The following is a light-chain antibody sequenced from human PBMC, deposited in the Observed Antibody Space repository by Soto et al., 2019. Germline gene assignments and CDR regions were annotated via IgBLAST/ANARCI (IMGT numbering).Light chain of an antibody. CDR1: QSISTF. J-gene: IGKJ4*01. V-gene: IGKV1-39*01. CDR3: QQRSNWPQA. Sequence: DIQMTQSPSTLSASLGDRVNLTCRASQSISTFLNWYQQKPGKAPNLLISSASTLQSGVPSRFIGSGSGTDFTLTISSLEPEDFAVYYCQQRSNWPQAFGGGTKVDIK. CDR2: SAS.